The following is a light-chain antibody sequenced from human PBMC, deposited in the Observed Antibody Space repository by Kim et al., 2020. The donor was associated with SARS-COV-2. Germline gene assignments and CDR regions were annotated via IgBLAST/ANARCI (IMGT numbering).Light chain of an antibody. CDR1: GGCTKCYF. Sequence: PGGHSPAPLCPKRGGCTKCYFSYLFQAKPGPSPRTLIYDTSNKHSWTPARFSGSLLGGKAALTLSGAQPEDEAEYYCLLSYSGAWVFGGGTQLTVL. CDR3: LLSYSGAWV. V-gene: IGLV7-46*01. J-gene: IGLJ3*02. CDR2: DTS.